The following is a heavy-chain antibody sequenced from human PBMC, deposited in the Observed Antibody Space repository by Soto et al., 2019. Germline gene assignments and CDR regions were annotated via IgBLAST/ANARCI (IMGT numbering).Heavy chain of an antibody. CDR3: ARVRANDYEIDY. J-gene: IGHJ4*02. Sequence: GSLRLSCAASGFMFGSYWMTWVRHAPGKGLQWVANIKRDGSEKYYVDSVKGRFTISRDNADNLLFLDMNSLRVDDTATYYCARVRANDYEIDYWGQGALVTVSS. CDR2: IKRDGSEK. D-gene: IGHD4-17*01. CDR1: GFMFGSYW. V-gene: IGHV3-7*03.